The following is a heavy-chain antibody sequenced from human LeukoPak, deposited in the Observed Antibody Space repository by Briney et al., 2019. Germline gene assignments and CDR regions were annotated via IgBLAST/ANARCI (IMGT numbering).Heavy chain of an antibody. CDR2: INPNNGGT. D-gene: IGHD3-10*01. V-gene: IGHV1-2*02. Sequence: ASVKVSCKTSGYTFTDYYIQWMRQAPEQGLEWMGWINPNNGGTNFAQKFQGRVTMTRDTSISTAYMDLGGLIFDDTAVYYCARGLGSGSRYPFDYWGQGTLVTVSS. CDR1: GYTFTDYY. CDR3: ARGLGSGSRYPFDY. J-gene: IGHJ4*02.